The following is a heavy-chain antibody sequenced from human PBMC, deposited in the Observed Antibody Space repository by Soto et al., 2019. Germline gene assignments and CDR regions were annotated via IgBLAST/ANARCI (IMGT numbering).Heavy chain of an antibody. CDR2: MNPYSGDT. CDR1: GYTFTSDD. D-gene: IGHD6-13*01. J-gene: IGHJ5*02. Sequence: QVQLVQSGAEVKKPGASVKVYCKASGYTFTSDDINWVRQATGQGLEWMGWMNPYSGDTGYAQKFQCRVTMTRDTSISTAYMELSSLSSEDTAVYYCARGVAAAGTDWFDPWGQGTLVTVSS. V-gene: IGHV1-8*01. CDR3: ARGVAAAGTDWFDP.